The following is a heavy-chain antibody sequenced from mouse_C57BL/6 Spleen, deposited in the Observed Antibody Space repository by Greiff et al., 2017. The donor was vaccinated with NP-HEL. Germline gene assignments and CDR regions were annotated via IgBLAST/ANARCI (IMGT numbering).Heavy chain of an antibody. Sequence: EVQVVESGGDLVKPGGSLKLSCAASGFTFSSYGMSWVRQTPDKRLEWVATISSGGSYTYYPDSVKGRFNISRDNAKNTLYLQMSSLKSEDTAMYYCARQAPGAMDYWGQGTSVTVSS. CDR1: GFTFSSYG. D-gene: IGHD3-1*01. V-gene: IGHV5-6*01. CDR3: ARQAPGAMDY. J-gene: IGHJ4*01. CDR2: ISSGGSYT.